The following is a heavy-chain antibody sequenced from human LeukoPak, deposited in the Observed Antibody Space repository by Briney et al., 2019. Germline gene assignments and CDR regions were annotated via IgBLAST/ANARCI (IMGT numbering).Heavy chain of an antibody. J-gene: IGHJ5*02. D-gene: IGHD2-2*01. V-gene: IGHV1-2*02. CDR1: GYTFTGYY. Sequence: ASVTDSFKASGYTFTGYYMHWVRQAPGQGLGWMGWIHPNSGGTNYAQKFQGRVTMTRDTSISTAYMEVSRLRSDDTAVYYCARDLLPAAITNWFDPWGQGTLVTVSS. CDR2: IHPNSGGT. CDR3: ARDLLPAAITNWFDP.